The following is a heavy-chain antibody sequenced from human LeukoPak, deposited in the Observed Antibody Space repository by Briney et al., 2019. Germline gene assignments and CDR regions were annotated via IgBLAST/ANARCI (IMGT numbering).Heavy chain of an antibody. Sequence: SQTLSLTCAVSGGSISSGGYYWSWIRQPPGKGLEWIGYIYHSGSTYYNPSLKSRVTISVDRSKNQFSLKLSSVTAADTAVYYCARDGLYSSNWFDPWGQGTLVTVSS. J-gene: IGHJ5*02. CDR1: GGSISSGGYY. CDR2: IYHSGST. V-gene: IGHV4-30-2*01. CDR3: ARDGLYSSNWFDP. D-gene: IGHD5-18*01.